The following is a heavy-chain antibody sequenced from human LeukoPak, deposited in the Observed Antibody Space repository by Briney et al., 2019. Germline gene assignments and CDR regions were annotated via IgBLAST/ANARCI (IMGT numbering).Heavy chain of an antibody. CDR2: IYSGGTT. V-gene: IGHV3-53*01. J-gene: IGHJ4*02. Sequence: GGSLRLSCAASGFTVSNSFMSWVRQAPGKGLEWVSIIYSGGTTYYVDSVKGRFTISRDNSKNTLYLQMNSLRAEDTAVYYCARDDRIGAAGPFDYWGQGTLVTVSS. CDR3: ARDDRIGAAGPFDY. CDR1: GFTVSNSF. D-gene: IGHD6-13*01.